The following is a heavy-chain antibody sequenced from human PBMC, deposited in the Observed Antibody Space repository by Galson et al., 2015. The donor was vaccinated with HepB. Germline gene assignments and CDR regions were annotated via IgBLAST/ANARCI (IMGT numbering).Heavy chain of an antibody. CDR3: AKDSRLVVVYTPYFDY. CDR1: GFTFSSYA. CDR2: ISGSGGST. V-gene: IGHV3-23*01. Sequence: SLRLSCAASGFTFSSYAMSWVRQAPGKGLEWVSAISGSGGSTYYADSVKGRFTISRDNSKNTLYLQMNSLRAEDTAVYYCAKDSRLVVVYTPYFDYRGQGTLVTVSS. J-gene: IGHJ4*02. D-gene: IGHD2-15*01.